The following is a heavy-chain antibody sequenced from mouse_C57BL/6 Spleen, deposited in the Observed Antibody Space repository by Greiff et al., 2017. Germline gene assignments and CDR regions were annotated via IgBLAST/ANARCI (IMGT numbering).Heavy chain of an antibody. V-gene: IGHV3-6*01. D-gene: IGHD2-3*01. CDR2: ISYDGSN. CDR1: GYSITSGYY. CDR3: AHIYDGYYGGYFDV. Sequence: DVQLQESGPGLVKPSQSLSLTCSVTGYSITSGYYWNWIRQFPGNKLEWMGYISYDGSNNYNPSLKNRISITRDTSKNQFFLKLNSVTTEDTATYYCAHIYDGYYGGYFDVWGTGTTVTVSS. J-gene: IGHJ1*03.